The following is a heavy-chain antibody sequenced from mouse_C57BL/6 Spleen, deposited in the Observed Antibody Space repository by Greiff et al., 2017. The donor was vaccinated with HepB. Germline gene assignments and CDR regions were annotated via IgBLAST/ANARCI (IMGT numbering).Heavy chain of an antibody. J-gene: IGHJ4*01. CDR3: ARKGTTMVTTRDAMDY. CDR2: ISDGGSYT. Sequence: EVQVVESGGGLVKPGGSLKLSCAASGFTFSSYAMSWVRQTPEKRLEWVATISDGGSYTYYPDNVKGRFTISRDNAKNNLYLQMSHLKSEDTAMYYCARKGTTMVTTRDAMDYWGQGTSVTVSS. D-gene: IGHD2-2*01. V-gene: IGHV5-4*01. CDR1: GFTFSSYA.